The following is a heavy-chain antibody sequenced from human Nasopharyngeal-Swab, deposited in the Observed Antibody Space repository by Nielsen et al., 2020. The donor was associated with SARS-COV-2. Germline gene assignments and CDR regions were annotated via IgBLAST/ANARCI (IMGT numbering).Heavy chain of an antibody. D-gene: IGHD3-9*01. CDR3: ARGDILTPYYYMDV. CDR1: GGSISSYY. V-gene: IGHV4-59*01. Sequence: SETLSLTCTASGGSISSYYWNWVRQLPGKGLEWFAYVYYSGSTKYNPSLKSRVTISVDRAKNQVSLKLTSVTAADTAVYYCARGDILTPYYYMDVWGRGTTVAVSS. J-gene: IGHJ6*03. CDR2: VYYSGST.